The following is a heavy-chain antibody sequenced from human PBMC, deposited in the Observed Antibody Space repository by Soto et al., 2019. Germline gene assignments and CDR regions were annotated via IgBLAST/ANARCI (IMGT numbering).Heavy chain of an antibody. CDR2: FDPEDGET. CDR3: ATVPRPPSGSYWGNWFDP. V-gene: IGHV1-24*01. J-gene: IGHJ5*02. CDR1: GYTLTELS. Sequence: ASVKVSCKVSGYTLTELSMHWVRQAPGKGLEWMGGFDPEDGETIYAQKFQGRVTMTEDTSTDTAYMELSSLRSEDTAVYYCATVPRPPSGSYWGNWFDPWGQGTLVTVSS. D-gene: IGHD1-26*01.